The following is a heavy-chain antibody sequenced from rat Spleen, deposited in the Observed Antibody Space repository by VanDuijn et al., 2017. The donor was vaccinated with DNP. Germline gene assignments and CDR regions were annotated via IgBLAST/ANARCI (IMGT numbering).Heavy chain of an antibody. Sequence: QVQLKESGPGLVQPSQTLSLTCTVSGFSLTSYHVHWVRQPPGKGLEWMGRIQSGGNTDYNSAIKSRLSISRDTSKSQVFLKMNRVQTEDTAMYFCASHWYSSPLYWGQGVMVTVSS. CDR3: ASHWYSSPLY. CDR1: GFSLTSYH. D-gene: IGHD1-2*01. V-gene: IGHV2-27*01. CDR2: IQSGGNT. J-gene: IGHJ2*01.